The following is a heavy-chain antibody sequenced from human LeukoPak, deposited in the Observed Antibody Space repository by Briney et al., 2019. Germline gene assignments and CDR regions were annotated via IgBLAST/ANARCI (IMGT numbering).Heavy chain of an antibody. J-gene: IGHJ4*02. CDR1: GFTFSSYA. D-gene: IGHD4-17*01. Sequence: GGSLRLSCAASGFTFSSYAMHWVRQAPGKGLEWVAVISYDGSNKYYADSVKGRFTISRDNSKNTLYLQMNSLRVEDTAVYYCARGPTVTPLEYWGQGTLVTVSS. V-gene: IGHV3-30-3*01. CDR2: ISYDGSNK. CDR3: ARGPTVTPLEY.